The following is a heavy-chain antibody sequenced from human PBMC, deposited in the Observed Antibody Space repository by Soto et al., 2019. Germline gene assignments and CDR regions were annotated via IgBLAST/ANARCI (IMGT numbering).Heavy chain of an antibody. CDR3: GRDEVRNGVGV. CDR1: GFTFSNFW. V-gene: IGHV3-7*01. CDR2: IKADGSAK. J-gene: IGHJ6*02. Sequence: EVRLVESGGGLVQPGGSLRLSCVASGFTFSNFWMSWVRQVPGKGLEWVANIKADGSAKRYVDSVKGRLISSRDNAKNSVYLQMISLRVEDTALYYCGRDEVRNGVGVWGQGTTVTVSS.